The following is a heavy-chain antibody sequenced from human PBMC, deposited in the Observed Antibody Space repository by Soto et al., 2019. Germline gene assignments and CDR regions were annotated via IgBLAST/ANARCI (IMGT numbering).Heavy chain of an antibody. Sequence: QVQLVQSGAEVRKPGASVTVSCMASGYTFNRYAISWLRQAPGQGPEWTGWITGDTLEASYARKFQGRVTLTRNTSTSTVYMELRSQRDDVTAVYYCARDRPTDHWGQGTLVTVSS. V-gene: IGHV1-18*01. CDR1: GYTFNRYA. CDR3: ARDRPTDH. J-gene: IGHJ5*02. CDR2: ITGDTLEA.